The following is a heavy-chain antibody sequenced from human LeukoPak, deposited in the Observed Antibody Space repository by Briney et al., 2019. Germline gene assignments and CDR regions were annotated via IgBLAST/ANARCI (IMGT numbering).Heavy chain of an antibody. CDR1: GGSISSSSYY. J-gene: IGHJ5*02. D-gene: IGHD6-6*01. Sequence: SETLSLTCTVSGGSISSSSYYWGWIRQPPGKGLEWIGSIYYNGSTYYNPSLKSRVTISVDTSKNQFSLKLSSVTAADTAVYYCARSPLIAARPIGANWFDPWGQGTLVTVSS. CDR3: ARSPLIAARPIGANWFDP. CDR2: IYYNGST. V-gene: IGHV4-39*01.